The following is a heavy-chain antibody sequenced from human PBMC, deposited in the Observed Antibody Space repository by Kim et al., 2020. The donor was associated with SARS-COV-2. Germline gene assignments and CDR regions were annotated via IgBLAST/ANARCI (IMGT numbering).Heavy chain of an antibody. V-gene: IGHV1-69*02. J-gene: IGHJ5*02. CDR3: ARMTPGWFDP. CDR2: IA. Sequence: IANYAQKFQGRVTITADKSTSTAYMELSSLRSEDTAVYYCARMTPGWFDPWGQGTLVTVSS. D-gene: IGHD4-4*01.